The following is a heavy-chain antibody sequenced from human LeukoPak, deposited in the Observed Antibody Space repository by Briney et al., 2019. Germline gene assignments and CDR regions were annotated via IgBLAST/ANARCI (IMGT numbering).Heavy chain of an antibody. V-gene: IGHV3-30*04. Sequence: PGRSPRLSCAASGFTFSSYAMHWVRQAPGKGLEWVAVISYDGSNKYYADSVKGRFTISRDNSKNTLYLQMNSLRAEDTAVYYCARANRQQWLVTPFDYWGQGTLVTVSS. CDR3: ARANRQQWLVTPFDY. CDR2: ISYDGSNK. CDR1: GFTFSSYA. J-gene: IGHJ4*02. D-gene: IGHD6-19*01.